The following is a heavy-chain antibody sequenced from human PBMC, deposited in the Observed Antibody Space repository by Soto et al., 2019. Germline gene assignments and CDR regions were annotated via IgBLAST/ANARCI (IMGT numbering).Heavy chain of an antibody. CDR3: ARAGLPAAPLYGWFDP. CDR2: IYYSGST. V-gene: IGHV4-31*03. J-gene: IGHJ5*02. CDR1: GGSISSGGYY. Sequence: QVQLQESGPGLVKPSQTLSLTCTVSGGSISSGGYYWSWIRQHPGKGLEWIGYIYYSGSTYYNPSLKSRVTISVDTSKNQFSLKLSSVTAADTAVYYCARAGLPAAPLYGWFDPWGQGTLVTVSS. D-gene: IGHD2-2*01.